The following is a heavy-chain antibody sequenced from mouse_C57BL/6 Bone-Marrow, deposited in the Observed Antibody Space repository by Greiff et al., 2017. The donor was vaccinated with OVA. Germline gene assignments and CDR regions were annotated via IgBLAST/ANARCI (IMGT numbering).Heavy chain of an antibody. J-gene: IGHJ2*01. Sequence: VQLQQSGPELVKPGASVKISCKASGYAFSSSWMNWVKQSPGKGLEWIGRIYPGDGDTNYNGKFKGKATLTADKSSSTAYMELRSLTSEDSAVYFCARSGDLWGYWGQGTTLTVSS. CDR2: IYPGDGDT. V-gene: IGHV1-82*01. CDR1: GYAFSSSW. D-gene: IGHD3-1*01. CDR3: ARSGDLWGY.